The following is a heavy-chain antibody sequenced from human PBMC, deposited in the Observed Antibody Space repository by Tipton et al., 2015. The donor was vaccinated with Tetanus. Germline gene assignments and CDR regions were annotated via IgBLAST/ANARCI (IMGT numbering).Heavy chain of an antibody. D-gene: IGHD6-19*01. CDR2: IYHTGNT. CDR3: ATVPAIAVTGTALGGY. V-gene: IGHV4-39*01. J-gene: IGHJ4*02. Sequence: TLSLTCTVSGDSISSSDYYWGWIRQPPGKGLEWIGSIYHTGNTYYNPSLKGRATVSVDTAKNQFSLMLSSVTSRDTAVYYCATVPAIAVTGTALGGYWGQGTLVTVSS. CDR1: GDSISSSDYY.